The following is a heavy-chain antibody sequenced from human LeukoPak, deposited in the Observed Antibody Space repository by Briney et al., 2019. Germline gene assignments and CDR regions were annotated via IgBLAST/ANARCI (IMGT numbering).Heavy chain of an antibody. V-gene: IGHV1-2*02. CDR2: INPNSGGT. D-gene: IGHD3-10*01. CDR1: GYIFTDYY. Sequence: ASVKVSCKASGYIFTDYYMYWVRQAPGQGPEWMGWINPNSGGTNYAQKFQGRVTMTRDTSTSTAYMELSRLKSDDTAVYYCARDAVRGVTYYYYMDVWGKGTTVTVSS. CDR3: ARDAVRGVTYYYYMDV. J-gene: IGHJ6*03.